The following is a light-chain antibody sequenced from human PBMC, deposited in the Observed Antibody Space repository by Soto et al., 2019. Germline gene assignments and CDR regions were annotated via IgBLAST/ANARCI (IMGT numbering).Light chain of an antibody. Sequence: IQMTQSPSFLSASVGDRVTITCRASQGIGNYLVWYQQKPGKAPKLLIYVASTLQPGVPSRFSGSGSGTEFTLTISGLQPEDFATYYCQQFNSDFALTFGGGTKVEIK. CDR2: VAS. J-gene: IGKJ4*01. V-gene: IGKV1-9*01. CDR3: QQFNSDFALT. CDR1: QGIGNY.